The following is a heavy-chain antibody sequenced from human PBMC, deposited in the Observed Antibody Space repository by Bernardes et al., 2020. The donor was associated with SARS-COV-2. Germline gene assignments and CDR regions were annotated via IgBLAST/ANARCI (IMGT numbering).Heavy chain of an antibody. CDR3: ARVVRARVVLGDSDWYSDL. V-gene: IGHV3-7*04. Sequence: GGSLRLSCAASGFTFSSYWMTWVRQAPGKGLEWVANIKHDGSDNYYVDSVKGRFTISRDNAKNSLYLQMNSLRAEDTAIYYCARVVRARVVLGDSDWYSDLWGRGTLVTVSS. CDR2: IKHDGSDN. J-gene: IGHJ2*01. CDR1: GFTFSSYW. D-gene: IGHD6-6*01.